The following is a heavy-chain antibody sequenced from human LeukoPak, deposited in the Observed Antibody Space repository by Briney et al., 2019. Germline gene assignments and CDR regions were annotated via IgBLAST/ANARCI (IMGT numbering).Heavy chain of an antibody. J-gene: IGHJ3*02. CDR1: GGSINSYY. V-gene: IGHV4-59*01. CDR2: IYNSGST. D-gene: IGHD6-6*01. CDR3: ARGRSIGARRGAFDI. Sequence: SGTLSLTCTVSGGSINSYYWSWIRQPPGKGLEWIGYIYNSGSTNYNPPLNSRVTMSVDTSQTQFSLKLSSVTAADTAVYFCARGRSIGARRGAFDIWGQGTMVSVSS.